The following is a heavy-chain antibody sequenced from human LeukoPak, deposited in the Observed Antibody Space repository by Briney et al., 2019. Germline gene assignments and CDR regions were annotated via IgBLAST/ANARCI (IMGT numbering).Heavy chain of an antibody. J-gene: IGHJ6*03. CDR1: GYTFTSYG. V-gene: IGHV1-18*01. D-gene: IGHD6-13*01. CDR3: ARDRREFSIAAAEGYIGYYYYMDV. Sequence: GASVKVSCKASGYTFTSYGISWVRQAPGQGLEWMGWISAYNGNTNYAQKLQGRVTMTTDTSTSTAYMELRSLRSDDTAVYYCARDRREFSIAAAEGYIGYYYYMDVWGKGTTVTVSS. CDR2: ISAYNGNT.